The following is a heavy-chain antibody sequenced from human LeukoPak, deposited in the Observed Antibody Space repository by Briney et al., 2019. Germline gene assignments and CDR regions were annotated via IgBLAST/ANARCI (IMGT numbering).Heavy chain of an antibody. D-gene: IGHD5-12*01. Sequence: GGSLRLSCAASEFSVGSNYMTCVREAPEKGLEWVSIIYSGGSKYYADSVKGRFTISIDNSKNTLYLQMNSLRAEDTAVYYCAREPSGYHNTGGQGTLVTVSS. CDR3: AREPSGYHNT. J-gene: IGHJ4*02. CDR1: EFSVGSNY. V-gene: IGHV3-66*01. CDR2: IYSGGSK.